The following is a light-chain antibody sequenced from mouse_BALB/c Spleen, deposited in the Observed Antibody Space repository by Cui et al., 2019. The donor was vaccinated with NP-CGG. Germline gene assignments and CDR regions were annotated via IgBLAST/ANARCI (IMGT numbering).Light chain of an antibody. J-gene: IGLJ1*01. CDR2: GTN. CDR3: ALWYSNHWV. CDR1: TGAVTTSNY. V-gene: IGLV1*01. Sequence: QAVVNKESALITTPGETVTLTCRSSTGAVTTSNYANWVQEKPDHLFTGLIGGTNNRPPGVPARFSGSLIGDKAALTITGAQTEDEAIYFCALWYSNHWVFGGGTKLTVL.